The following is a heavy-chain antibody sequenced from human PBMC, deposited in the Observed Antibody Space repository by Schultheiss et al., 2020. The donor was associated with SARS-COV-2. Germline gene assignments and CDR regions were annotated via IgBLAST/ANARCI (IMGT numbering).Heavy chain of an antibody. J-gene: IGHJ4*02. D-gene: IGHD3-10*01. CDR2: IVVGSGNT. CDR3: ARDLGITMVRGVIAY. V-gene: IGHV1-58*01. Sequence: SVKVSCKASGFTFTSSAVQWVRQARGQRLEWIGWIVVGSGNTNYAQKLQGRVTMTTDTSTSTAYMELRSLRSDDTAVYYCARDLGITMVRGVIAYWGQGTLVTVSS. CDR1: GFTFTSSA.